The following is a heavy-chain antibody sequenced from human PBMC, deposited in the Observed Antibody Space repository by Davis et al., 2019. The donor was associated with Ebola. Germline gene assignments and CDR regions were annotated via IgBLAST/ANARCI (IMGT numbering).Heavy chain of an antibody. V-gene: IGHV1-8*01. CDR2: MNPNSGNT. CDR1: GYTFTNYD. Sequence: AASVKVSCKASGYTFTNYDVEWVRQAPGQGLEWMGWMNPNSGNTGYAQKFQGRVTMTRSTSINTAYMELRSLRSDDTAVYFCARDLGDRLDYWGQGTLVTVSS. CDR3: ARDLGDRLDY. J-gene: IGHJ4*02. D-gene: IGHD3-16*01.